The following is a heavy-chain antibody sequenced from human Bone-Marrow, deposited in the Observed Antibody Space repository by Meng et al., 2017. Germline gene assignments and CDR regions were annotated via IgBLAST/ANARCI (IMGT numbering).Heavy chain of an antibody. D-gene: IGHD3-10*01. CDR3: VVWFGEGRYYCYYGMDV. CDR1: GFTFSSYS. CDR2: ISSSSSYI. Sequence: GESLKISCAASGFTFSSYSMNWVRQAPGKGLEWVSSISSSSSYIYYADSVKGRFTISRDNAKNSLYLQMNSLRAEDTAVYYCVVWFGEGRYYCYYGMDVWGQGTTVTVSS. J-gene: IGHJ6*02. V-gene: IGHV3-21*01.